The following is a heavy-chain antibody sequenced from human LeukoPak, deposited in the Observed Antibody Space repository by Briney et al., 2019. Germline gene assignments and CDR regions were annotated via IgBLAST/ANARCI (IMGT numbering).Heavy chain of an antibody. D-gene: IGHD3-3*01. Sequence: ASVKVSFKASGGTFSSYAISWVRQAPGQGLEWMGRIIPIFGTANYAQKFQGRVTITTDESTSTAYMELSSLRSEDTAVYYCARDSYHYDFWSGPLDYWGQGTLVTVSS. J-gene: IGHJ4*02. CDR3: ARDSYHYDFWSGPLDY. V-gene: IGHV1-69*05. CDR1: GGTFSSYA. CDR2: IIPIFGTA.